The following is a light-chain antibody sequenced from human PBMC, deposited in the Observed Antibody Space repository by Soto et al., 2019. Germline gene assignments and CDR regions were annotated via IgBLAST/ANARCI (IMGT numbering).Light chain of an antibody. CDR3: SSYAADTTLM. V-gene: IGLV2-8*01. CDR2: EIN. Sequence: QSVLTQPPSASGSPAQSVTISCTGTNSDVGGYGYGSWYQQLQGKAPKLVIYEINKRPSGVPERFPCSESGNAASLPVSVLQAEDGAGFCCSSYAADTTLMFGGGTKVTVL. J-gene: IGLJ3*02. CDR1: NSDVGGYGY.